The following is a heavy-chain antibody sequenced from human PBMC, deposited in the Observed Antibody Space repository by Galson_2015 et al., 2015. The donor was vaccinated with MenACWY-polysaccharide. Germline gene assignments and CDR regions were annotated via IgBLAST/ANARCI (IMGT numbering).Heavy chain of an antibody. Sequence: SLRLSCAGYEFTFDRHWMGWVRQVAGKGLEWVANIKRDEGEKYYVDSVKGRFTISRDNSKNSLFLQMSSLRAEDTAIYYCARGPNYGVRLDFFDSWGQGTLVTVSS. D-gene: IGHD4-17*01. CDR1: EFTFDRHW. V-gene: IGHV3-7*03. J-gene: IGHJ4*02. CDR3: ARGPNYGVRLDFFDS. CDR2: IKRDEGEK.